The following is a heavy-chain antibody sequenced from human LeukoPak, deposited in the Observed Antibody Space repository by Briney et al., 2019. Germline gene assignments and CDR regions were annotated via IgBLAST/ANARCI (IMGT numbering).Heavy chain of an antibody. J-gene: IGHJ4*02. V-gene: IGHV3-23*01. CDR3: AKNFLSGYDFWSGYFADY. D-gene: IGHD3-3*01. CDR1: GFTFSSYA. CDR2: ISGSGGST. Sequence: PGGSLRLSCAASGFTFSSYATSWVRQAPGKGLEWVSAISGSGGSTYYADSVKGRFTISRDNSKNTLYLQMNSLRAEDTAVYYCAKNFLSGYDFWSGYFADYWGQGTLVTVSS.